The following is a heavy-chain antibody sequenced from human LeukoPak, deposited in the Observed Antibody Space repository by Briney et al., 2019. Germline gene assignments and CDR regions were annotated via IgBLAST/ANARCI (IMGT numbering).Heavy chain of an antibody. Sequence: GASVKVSCKASGYTFTGYWIGWVRQMPGKGLEWMGIIYPGDADTRYSPSFQGQVTISADKSISTAYLQRSSLKASDTAMDYGARREGGGFYYDAWGQGTLVTVSS. CDR1: GYTFTGYW. CDR2: IYPGDADT. CDR3: ARREGGGFYYDA. V-gene: IGHV5-51*01. J-gene: IGHJ5*02. D-gene: IGHD3-10*01.